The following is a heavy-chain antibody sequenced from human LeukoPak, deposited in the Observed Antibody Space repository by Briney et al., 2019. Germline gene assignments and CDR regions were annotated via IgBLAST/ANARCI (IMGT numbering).Heavy chain of an antibody. CDR2: IYHSGST. D-gene: IGHD3-22*01. CDR3: ARDKRHYYDSTGYNYMDV. CDR1: GYSISSGYY. Sequence: SETLSLTCTVSGYSISSGYYWGWIRPSPGKGLEWIGSIYHSGSTYYNPSLKSRVTISVDTSKNQFSLNLSSVTAADTAVYYCARDKRHYYDSTGYNYMDVWGKGTTVTISS. V-gene: IGHV4-38-2*02. J-gene: IGHJ6*03.